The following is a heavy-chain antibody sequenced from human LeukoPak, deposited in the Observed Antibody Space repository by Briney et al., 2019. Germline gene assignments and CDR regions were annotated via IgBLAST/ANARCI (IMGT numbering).Heavy chain of an antibody. Sequence: ASVKVSCKASGYTFTRYYMHWVRQAPGQGLEWMGWINPNSGGTNNEQKFQGRVTMTRDTSISTAYMELSWLRFDDSAVYYCARGDVDTAMVTRDYWGQGTLVTVSS. CDR3: ARGDVDTAMVTRDY. D-gene: IGHD5-18*01. CDR1: GYTFTRYY. V-gene: IGHV1-2*02. J-gene: IGHJ4*02. CDR2: INPNSGGT.